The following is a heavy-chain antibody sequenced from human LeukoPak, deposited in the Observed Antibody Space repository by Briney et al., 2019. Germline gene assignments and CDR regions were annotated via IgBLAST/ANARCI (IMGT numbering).Heavy chain of an antibody. CDR2: ISGSGGST. V-gene: IGHV3-23*01. CDR1: GFTFSSYA. Sequence: GGSLRLSCAASGFTFSSYAMSWVRLAPGKGLEWVSGISGSGGSTYYADSVRGRFTISRDNSKNTLYLQMNSLGVEDTAVYYCAKDLVWNSGAFDIWGQGTMVTVSS. J-gene: IGHJ3*02. D-gene: IGHD1-7*01. CDR3: AKDLVWNSGAFDI.